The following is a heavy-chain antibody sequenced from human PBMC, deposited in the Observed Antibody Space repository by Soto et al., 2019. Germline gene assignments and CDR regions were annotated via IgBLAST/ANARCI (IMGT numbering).Heavy chain of an antibody. V-gene: IGHV4-4*07. CDR1: GGSISSYY. D-gene: IGHD4-4*01. Sequence: SETLSLTCTVSGGSISSYYWSWIRQPAGKGLEWIGRIYTSGSTNYNPSLKSRVTMSVDTSKNQFSLKLSSVTAADTAVYYCARDLYYRVSYYYCMDVWGQGTTVTVSS. CDR2: IYTSGST. J-gene: IGHJ6*02. CDR3: ARDLYYRVSYYYCMDV.